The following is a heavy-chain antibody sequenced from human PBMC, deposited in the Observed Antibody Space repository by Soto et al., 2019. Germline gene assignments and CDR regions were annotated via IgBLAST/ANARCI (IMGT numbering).Heavy chain of an antibody. D-gene: IGHD1-26*01. Sequence: ASVKVSCKASGYTFTSSGVSWVRQAPGQGLEWMGWISGYNAKTNYAQKFQGRVTMTTDTSSNIAYMELRSLRSDDTAVYYCVRDFSWDVVRDGSPVNPGLLAHRGRGTWVTVSS. J-gene: IGHJ4*02. V-gene: IGHV1-18*01. CDR3: VRDFSWDVVRDGSPVNPGLLAH. CDR1: GYTFTSSG. CDR2: ISGYNAKT.